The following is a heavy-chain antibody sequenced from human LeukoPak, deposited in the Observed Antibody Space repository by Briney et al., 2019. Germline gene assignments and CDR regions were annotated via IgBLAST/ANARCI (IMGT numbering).Heavy chain of an antibody. J-gene: IGHJ4*02. CDR3: ARFKDKWLRFSCFDY. CDR1: GGSFSGYY. D-gene: IGHD5-12*01. Sequence: SETLSLTCAVYGGSFSGYYWSWIRQPPGKGLEWIGEINHSGSTNYNPSLKSRVTISVDTSKNQFSLKLSSVTAADTAVYYCARFKDKWLRFSCFDYWGQGTLVTVSS. V-gene: IGHV4-34*01. CDR2: INHSGST.